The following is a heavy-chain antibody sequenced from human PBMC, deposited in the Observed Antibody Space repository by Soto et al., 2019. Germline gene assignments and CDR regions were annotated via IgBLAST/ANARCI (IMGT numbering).Heavy chain of an antibody. D-gene: IGHD6-19*01. CDR1: GFTFSSYA. CDR2: ISGSGGTT. J-gene: IGHJ6*04. CDR3: AKAWSRGRTNYYHFAMDV. V-gene: IGHV3-23*01. Sequence: GGSLRLSCAASGFTFSSYAMSWVRQAPGKGLEWVSTISGSGGTTYYADSVKGRFTFSRDNSKNTLCLQMNSLRAEDTAVYYCAKAWSRGRTNYYHFAMDVWGEGSSFTVSS.